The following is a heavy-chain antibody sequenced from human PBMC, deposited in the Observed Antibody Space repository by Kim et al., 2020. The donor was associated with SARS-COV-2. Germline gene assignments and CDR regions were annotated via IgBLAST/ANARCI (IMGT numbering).Heavy chain of an antibody. Sequence: GGSLRLSCAASGFTFSSYWMSWVRQAPGKGLEWVANIKQDGSEKYYVDSVKGRFTISRDNAKNSLYLQMNSLRAEDTAVYYCARDPGIAAAGTGFNWFDPWGQGTLVTVSS. CDR2: IKQDGSEK. V-gene: IGHV3-7*03. CDR1: GFTFSSYW. CDR3: ARDPGIAAAGTGFNWFDP. J-gene: IGHJ5*02. D-gene: IGHD6-13*01.